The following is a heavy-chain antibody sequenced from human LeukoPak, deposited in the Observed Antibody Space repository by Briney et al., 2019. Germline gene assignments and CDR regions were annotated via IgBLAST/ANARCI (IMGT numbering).Heavy chain of an antibody. Sequence: ASVKVSCKASRYTFTGHYMHWVRQAPGQGLEWMGWINPNSGGTDYAQKFQGRVTMTRDTSISTAYMELSRLRSDDTAVYYCASRVWVLGFLEWFWGQGTLVTVSS. D-gene: IGHD3-3*01. V-gene: IGHV1-2*02. CDR3: ASRVWVLGFLEWF. CDR2: INPNSGGT. J-gene: IGHJ4*02. CDR1: RYTFTGHY.